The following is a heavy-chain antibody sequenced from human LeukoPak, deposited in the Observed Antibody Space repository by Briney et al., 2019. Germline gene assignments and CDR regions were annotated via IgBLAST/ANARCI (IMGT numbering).Heavy chain of an antibody. D-gene: IGHD3-9*01. CDR2: IRYDGSNK. CDR1: GFTFSSYG. CDR3: AKLTGYPFDY. V-gene: IGHV3-30*02. Sequence: GGSLRLSCAASGFTFSSYGMHWVRQAPGKGLEWVAFIRYDGSNKYYADSVKGRFTIFRDNSKNTLYLQMNSLRAEDTAVYYCAKLTGYPFDYWGQGTLVTVSS. J-gene: IGHJ4*02.